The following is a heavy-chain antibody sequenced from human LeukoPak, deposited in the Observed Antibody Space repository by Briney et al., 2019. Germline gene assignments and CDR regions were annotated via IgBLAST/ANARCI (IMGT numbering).Heavy chain of an antibody. CDR1: GFTFSTYW. J-gene: IGHJ4*02. V-gene: IGHV3-7*01. D-gene: IGHD6-13*01. CDR3: TREAAAGIDY. CDR2: IKQDGSEK. Sequence: PGGSLRLSCAASGFTFSTYWMSWVRQAPGKGLEWVANIKQDGSEKYYLDSVKGRFTISRDNAKNSLYLQMNSLRAEVTAVYFCTREAAAGIDYWGQGTLVTVSS.